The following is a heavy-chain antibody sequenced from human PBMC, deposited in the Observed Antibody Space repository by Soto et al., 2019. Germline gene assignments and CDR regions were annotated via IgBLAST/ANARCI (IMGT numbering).Heavy chain of an antibody. Sequence: QWQVQESGPGLVKPSETLSLTCTVSGGSITFNFWSWIRQPPGKGLELIGYVFHTGNTDYNPSLKSRVTISVDTSKNRLSLKLDSVTAADTAVYYCARGSGWLDYWGQGTLVTVSS. V-gene: IGHV4-59*08. D-gene: IGHD6-19*01. CDR3: ARGSGWLDY. CDR2: VFHTGNT. J-gene: IGHJ4*02. CDR1: GGSITFNF.